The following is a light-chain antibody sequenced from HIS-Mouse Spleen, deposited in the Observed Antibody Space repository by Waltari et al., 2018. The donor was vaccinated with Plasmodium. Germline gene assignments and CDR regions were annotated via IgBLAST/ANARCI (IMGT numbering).Light chain of an antibody. V-gene: IGKV1-39*01. CDR1: QSISSY. Sequence: DIQMTQSPSSLSASVGDRVTITCRASQSISSYLNWYHQKPGKAPKLLIYAASSLQSGVPSRFSGSGYGTDFTLTISSLRPEDCATYYCQQNYNTWTFGQGTKVEIK. J-gene: IGKJ1*01. CDR2: AAS. CDR3: QQNYNTWT.